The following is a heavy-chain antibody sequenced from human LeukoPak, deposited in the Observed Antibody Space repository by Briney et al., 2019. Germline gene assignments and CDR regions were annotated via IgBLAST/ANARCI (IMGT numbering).Heavy chain of an antibody. CDR3: ARVGLRGSGTHHDWFDS. J-gene: IGHJ5*01. Sequence: ASVKVSCKASGYTFTSSDINWVRQATGEGLEWMGWMSPNSGDTGYAQKFQGRVTMTRDTSINTAYMELSSLRSEDTAVYYCARVGLRGSGTHHDWFDSWGQGTLITVSS. D-gene: IGHD3-10*01. V-gene: IGHV1-8*01. CDR2: MSPNSGDT. CDR1: GYTFTSSD.